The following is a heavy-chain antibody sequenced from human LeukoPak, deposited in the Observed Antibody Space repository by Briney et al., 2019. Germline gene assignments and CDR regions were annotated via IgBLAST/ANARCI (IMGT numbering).Heavy chain of an antibody. CDR3: ARVGLRGSGTHHDWFDS. J-gene: IGHJ5*01. Sequence: ASVKVSCKASGYTFTSSDINWVRQATGEGLEWMGWMSPNSGDTGYAQKFQGRVTMTRDTSINTAYMELSSLRSEDTAVYYCARVGLRGSGTHHDWFDSWGQGTLITVSS. D-gene: IGHD3-10*01. V-gene: IGHV1-8*01. CDR2: MSPNSGDT. CDR1: GYTFTSSD.